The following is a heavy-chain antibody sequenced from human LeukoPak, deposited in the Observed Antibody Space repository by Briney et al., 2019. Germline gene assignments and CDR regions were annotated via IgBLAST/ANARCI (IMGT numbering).Heavy chain of an antibody. J-gene: IGHJ4*02. D-gene: IGHD3-22*01. CDR2: IYYIGST. V-gene: IGHV4-30-4*07. Sequence: PSETLSLTCAVSGGSISSGGYSWSWIRQPPGKGLEWIGSIYYIGSTHYNPSLKRRVTISVDTSKNQFSLKLTSVTAADTALYFCARDDTYFYDSSGHGFDFWGPGTLVTVSS. CDR3: ARDDTYFYDSSGHGFDF. CDR1: GGSISSGGYS.